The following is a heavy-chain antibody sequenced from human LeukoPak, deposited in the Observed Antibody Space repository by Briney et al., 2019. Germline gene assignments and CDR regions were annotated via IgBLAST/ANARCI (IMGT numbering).Heavy chain of an antibody. D-gene: IGHD1-26*01. J-gene: IGHJ4*02. V-gene: IGHV4-59*01. Sequence: SETLSLTCTVSGGSISSYYWSWIRQPPGKGLEWIGYIYYSGSTNYNPSLKSRVTISVDTSKNQFSLKLSSVTAADTAVYYCARLGRGPFDYWGQGTLVTVSS. CDR1: GGSISSYY. CDR2: IYYSGST. CDR3: ARLGRGPFDY.